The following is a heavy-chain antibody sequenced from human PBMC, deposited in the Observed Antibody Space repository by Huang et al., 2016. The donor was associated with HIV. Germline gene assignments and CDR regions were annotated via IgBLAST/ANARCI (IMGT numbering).Heavy chain of an antibody. CDR1: GGSFRNYF. V-gene: IGHV4-34*01. D-gene: IGHD3-9*01. Sequence: QVHLQQWGAGLLKPSEALSLTCAVYGGSFRNYFWSWIRQPPGKGLEWIGESNPSGRTSDSPSLKSRVTISVDTSKNQFSLKLSSVTAADTAVYDSARVEIYTLTGYFSSFDNWGQGTLVTVSS. CDR2: SNPSGRT. CDR3: ARVEIYTLTGYFSSFDN. J-gene: IGHJ4*02.